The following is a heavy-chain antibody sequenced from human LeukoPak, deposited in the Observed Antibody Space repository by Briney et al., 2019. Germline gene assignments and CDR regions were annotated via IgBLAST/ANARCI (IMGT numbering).Heavy chain of an antibody. V-gene: IGHV3-53*01. J-gene: IGHJ3*02. D-gene: IGHD5-24*01. CDR1: GFTVSSNY. CDR2: IYSGGST. Sequence: GGSLRLSCAASGFTVSSNYMSWVRQAPGKGLEWVSVIYSGGSTYYADSVKGRFTISRDNSKNTLYLQMNSLRAEDTAVYYCASRDGYSLDAFDIWGQGTMVTVSS. CDR3: ASRDGYSLDAFDI.